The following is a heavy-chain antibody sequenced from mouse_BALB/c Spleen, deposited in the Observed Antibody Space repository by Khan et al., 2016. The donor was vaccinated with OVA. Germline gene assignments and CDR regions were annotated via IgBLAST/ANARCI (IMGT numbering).Heavy chain of an antibody. D-gene: IGHD2-3*01. CDR1: GFNIKDTY. CDR3: ADPSYDPRCFEV. CDR2: IAPANGNT. V-gene: IGHV14-3*02. Sequence: VQLKQSGAELVKPGASVKLSCTASGFNIKDTYMHWVKQSPEQGLEWIGRIAPANGNTKYDPKFQGKATITADTSSNTSYLKLISLTSEDTTVYYVADPSYDPRCFEVWGAGTTVTVSS. J-gene: IGHJ1*01.